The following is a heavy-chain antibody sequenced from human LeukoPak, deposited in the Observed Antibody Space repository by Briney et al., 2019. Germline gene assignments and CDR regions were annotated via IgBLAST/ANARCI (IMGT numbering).Heavy chain of an antibody. CDR1: GFTFSSYA. V-gene: IGHV3-23*01. Sequence: GGSLRLSCAASGFTFSSYAMSWVRQAPGKGLEWVSAISGSGGSTYYADSVKGRFTISRDNSKNTLYLQMNSLRAEDTAVYYCAKVTYYYDSSGPLEFDPWGQGTLVTVSA. CDR3: AKVTYYYDSSGPLEFDP. D-gene: IGHD3-22*01. J-gene: IGHJ5*02. CDR2: ISGSGGST.